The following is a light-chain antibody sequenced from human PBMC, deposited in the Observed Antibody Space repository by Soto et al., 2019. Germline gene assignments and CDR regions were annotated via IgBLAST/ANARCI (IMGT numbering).Light chain of an antibody. CDR3: QQYDNLPFT. V-gene: IGKV1-33*01. CDR2: DAS. J-gene: IGKJ3*01. Sequence: DIQMTQSPSSLSASVGDRVTITCQASQDISNYLNWYQQKLGKSPKLLIYDASNLETGVPSRFSGSGSGTDFTFTIRSLQPEDIATYYCQQYDNLPFTFGPGTKVDIK. CDR1: QDISNY.